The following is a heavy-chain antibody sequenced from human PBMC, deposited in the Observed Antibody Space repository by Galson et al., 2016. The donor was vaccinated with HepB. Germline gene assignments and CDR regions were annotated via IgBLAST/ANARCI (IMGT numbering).Heavy chain of an antibody. CDR3: ARDRVPAARHFYYGMDV. CDR2: IWSDGSNK. Sequence: SLRLSCAASGFTLRSYGVHWVRQAPGKGLEWVALIWSDGSNKNYADSVKGRFTISRDNSKKPLYLEMNSLRAEDTAVYYCARDRVPAARHFYYGMDVWGQGTKVTVSS. V-gene: IGHV3-33*01. CDR1: GFTLRSYG. J-gene: IGHJ6*02. D-gene: IGHD2-2*01.